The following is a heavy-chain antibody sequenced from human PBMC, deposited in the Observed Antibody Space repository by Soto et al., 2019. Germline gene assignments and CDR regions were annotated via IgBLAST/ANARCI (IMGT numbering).Heavy chain of an antibody. V-gene: IGHV1-8*01. Sequence: QVPLVQSGAEVKKPGASVKVSCKASGYTFTSYDINWVRQATGQGLEWMGWMNPNSGNTGYAQKFQGRVTMTRNTSISTAYMELSSLRSEDTAVYYCARMIVVVPAARVDYYYGMDVWGQGTTVTVSS. CDR1: GYTFTSYD. D-gene: IGHD2-2*01. CDR3: ARMIVVVPAARVDYYYGMDV. J-gene: IGHJ6*02. CDR2: MNPNSGNT.